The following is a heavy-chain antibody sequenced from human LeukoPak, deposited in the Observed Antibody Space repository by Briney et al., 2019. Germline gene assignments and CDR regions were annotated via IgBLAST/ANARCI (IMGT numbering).Heavy chain of an antibody. CDR3: ASPTGRRYGDFDVVDD. J-gene: IGHJ4*02. CDR2: INPNTGGT. Sequence: GASVKVSCKASGYTFTSYGISWVRQAPGQGLEWMGWINPNTGGTKYTQKFQGRVTMTRDTSISTAYMELTRLRYDDTAVYYCASPTGRRYGDFDVVDDWGQGTLVTVSS. V-gene: IGHV1-2*02. D-gene: IGHD4-17*01. CDR1: GYTFTSYG.